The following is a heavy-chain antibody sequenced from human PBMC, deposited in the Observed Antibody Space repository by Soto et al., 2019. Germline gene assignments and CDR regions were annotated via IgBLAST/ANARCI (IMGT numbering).Heavy chain of an antibody. Sequence: SVKVSCKASGGTFYTYTFSWVRQAPGQGLEWMGSITPIYPTTNYAERFQGRLTITADGSTHTAYMDLTSLTSEDTAVYYCARIPRYSFPTSGDLDSWGQGTLVTVSS. CDR2: ITPIYPTT. V-gene: IGHV1-69*13. CDR1: GGTFYTYT. J-gene: IGHJ4*02. D-gene: IGHD5-18*01. CDR3: ARIPRYSFPTSGDLDS.